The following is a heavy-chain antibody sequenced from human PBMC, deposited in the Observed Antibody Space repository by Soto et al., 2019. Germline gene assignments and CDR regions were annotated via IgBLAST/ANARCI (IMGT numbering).Heavy chain of an antibody. CDR2: ISRDGSSK. J-gene: IGHJ4*02. Sequence: QVHLVESGGGVVQPGGSLRLSCAASGFTFSRYAMHWVRQAPGEGLEWVAVISRDGSSKYYGDSVKGRFTVSRDNSNNTLDLSLTSLRPDDTSVFYCARSRNGAVPDSINFWGQGTLGTVSS. CDR3: ARSRNGAVPDSINF. V-gene: IGHV3-30-3*01. D-gene: IGHD2-8*01. CDR1: GFTFSRYA.